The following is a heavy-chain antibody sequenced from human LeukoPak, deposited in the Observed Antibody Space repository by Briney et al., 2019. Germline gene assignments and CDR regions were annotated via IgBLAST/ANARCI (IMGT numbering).Heavy chain of an antibody. CDR3: ARDWTYCSGGSYYLAALDY. J-gene: IGHJ4*02. CDR1: GFTFSSYS. V-gene: IGHV3-21*01. D-gene: IGHD2-15*01. Sequence: GGSLRLSCAASGFTFSSYSMNWVRQAPGKGLEWVSSISSSSSYIYYADSVKGRFTISRDNAKNSLYLQMNSLRAEDTAVYYCARDWTYCSGGSYYLAALDYWGQGTLVTVSS. CDR2: ISSSSSYI.